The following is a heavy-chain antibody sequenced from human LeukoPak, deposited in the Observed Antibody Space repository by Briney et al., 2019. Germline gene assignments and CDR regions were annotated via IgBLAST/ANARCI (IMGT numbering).Heavy chain of an antibody. Sequence: GGSLRLSCAASGFTFSSYWMSWVRQAPGKGLEWAANIKQDGSEKYYVDSVKGRFTISRDNAKNSLYLQMNSLRAEDTAVYYCARASNHYDILTGPYDAFDIWGQGTMVTVSS. CDR1: GFTFSSYW. CDR2: IKQDGSEK. D-gene: IGHD3-9*01. CDR3: ARASNHYDILTGPYDAFDI. V-gene: IGHV3-7*01. J-gene: IGHJ3*02.